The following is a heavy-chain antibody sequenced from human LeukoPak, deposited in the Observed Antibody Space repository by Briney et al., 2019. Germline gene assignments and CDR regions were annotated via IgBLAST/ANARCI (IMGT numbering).Heavy chain of an antibody. Sequence: SGGSLRLSCAASGFTFSSYAMSWVRQAPGKGLEWDSAISGSGGSTYYADSVKGRFTISRDNSKNTLYLQMNSLRAEDTAVYYCAKDNRKNGYPSRDYFDYWGQGTLVTVSS. J-gene: IGHJ4*02. V-gene: IGHV3-23*01. CDR3: AKDNRKNGYPSRDYFDY. CDR2: ISGSGGST. D-gene: IGHD5-24*01. CDR1: GFTFSSYA.